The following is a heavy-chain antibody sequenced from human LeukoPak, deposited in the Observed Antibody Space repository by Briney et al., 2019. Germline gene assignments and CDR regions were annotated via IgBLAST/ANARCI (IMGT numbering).Heavy chain of an antibody. CDR3: ARGYRGAVPDPEGVS. D-gene: IGHD6-19*01. CDR1: GFTFSNYW. Sequence: GGSLRLSCAASGFTFSNYWMHWVRQAPGKGLVWVSRINSDGSDRSHADSVKGRFTISRDNAKNTLYLQMNSLRVEDTAVYYCARGYRGAVPDPEGVSWGQGTLVTVSS. CDR2: INSDGSDR. J-gene: IGHJ5*02. V-gene: IGHV3-74*01.